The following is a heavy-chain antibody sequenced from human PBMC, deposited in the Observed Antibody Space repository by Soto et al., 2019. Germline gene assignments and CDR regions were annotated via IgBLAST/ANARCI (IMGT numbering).Heavy chain of an antibody. D-gene: IGHD1-26*01. CDR3: ARSIGELLSLDP. Sequence: QVQLQESGPGLVKPSDTLSLTCAVSGYSISSSHWWGWIRQPPGKGLEWIGYIYYTGSTYFNPSLKSRVTQPVYTSKNQFSLALCSVTAVDTAVYYWARSIGELLSLDPWGQGSLVTVSS. CDR2: IYYTGST. CDR1: GYSISSSHW. V-gene: IGHV4-28*01. J-gene: IGHJ5*02.